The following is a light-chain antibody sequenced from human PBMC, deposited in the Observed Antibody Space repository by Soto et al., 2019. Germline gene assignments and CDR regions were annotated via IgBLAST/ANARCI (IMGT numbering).Light chain of an antibody. CDR1: QSVSSN. CDR2: RAS. Sequence: ETVMTQSPATLSVSPGERATLSCRASQSVSSNLAWYQQKPGQAPRLLIYRASTRANGIPARFSGSGSGTEFTLTISSLQSEDFAVYYCQQHNNCPLTFGGGTKVEIK. V-gene: IGKV3-15*01. CDR3: QQHNNCPLT. J-gene: IGKJ4*01.